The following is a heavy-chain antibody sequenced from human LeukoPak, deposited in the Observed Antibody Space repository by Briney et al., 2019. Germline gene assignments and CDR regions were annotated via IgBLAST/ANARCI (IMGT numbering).Heavy chain of an antibody. CDR3: ARGPGEEVAARLGYYYMDV. J-gene: IGHJ6*03. Sequence: PSHTLSLTCPVYGRSFSGYYWSSFRQPPGKALGRLGEITHSRSTNYNPSLKRRVPISLDPPNTQFSLKLSCVTAADTAVYYCARGPGEEVAARLGYYYMDVWGKGTTVTVSS. CDR2: ITHSRST. V-gene: IGHV4-34*01. D-gene: IGHD6-6*01. CDR1: GRSFSGYY.